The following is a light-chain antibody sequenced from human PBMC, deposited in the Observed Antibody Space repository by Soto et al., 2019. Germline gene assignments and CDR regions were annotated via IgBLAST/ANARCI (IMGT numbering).Light chain of an antibody. Sequence: EIVLTQSPGTLSLSPGERAPPSCRASQSVSSSYLAWYQQKPGQAPRLLIYGASSRATGIPDRFSGSGSGTDFTLTISRLEPEDFAVYYCQQYGSSGLTFGGGTKVDIK. J-gene: IGKJ4*01. CDR2: GAS. CDR1: QSVSSSY. CDR3: QQYGSSGLT. V-gene: IGKV3-20*01.